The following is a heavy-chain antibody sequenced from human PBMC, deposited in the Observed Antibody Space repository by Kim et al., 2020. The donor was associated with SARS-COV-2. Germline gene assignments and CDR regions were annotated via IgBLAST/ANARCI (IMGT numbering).Heavy chain of an antibody. J-gene: IGHJ6*03. Sequence: SETLSLTCAVYGGSFSGYYWSWIRQPPGKGLEWIGEINHSGSTNYNPSLKSRVTISVDTSKNQFSLKLSSVTAADTAVYYCARGLKGIAMIVVVRPYYYYYMDVWGEGTTVTVSS. D-gene: IGHD3-22*01. CDR3: ARGLKGIAMIVVVRPYYYYYMDV. V-gene: IGHV4-34*01. CDR2: INHSGST. CDR1: GGSFSGYY.